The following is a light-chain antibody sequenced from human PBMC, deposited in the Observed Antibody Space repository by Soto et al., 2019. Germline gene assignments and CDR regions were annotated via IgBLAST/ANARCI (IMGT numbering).Light chain of an antibody. V-gene: IGKV3-15*01. Sequence: EIVMTQSPATLSVSPGERATLSCRASQSVSTNLAWYQQKPGQAPRLLMYGASTRATGIPARFSGSGSGTEFTLTISSLQSEDFATYYCQQYNSYSSWTFGQGTKVEMK. CDR3: QQYNSYSSWT. CDR1: QSVSTN. CDR2: GAS. J-gene: IGKJ1*01.